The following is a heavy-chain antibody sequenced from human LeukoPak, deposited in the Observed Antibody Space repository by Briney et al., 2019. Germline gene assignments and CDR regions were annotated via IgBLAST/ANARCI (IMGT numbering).Heavy chain of an antibody. CDR3: ARSGGEWLMGGYYYYGMDV. Sequence: PGGSLRLSCAASGFTFSSYEMNWVRQAPGKGLEWVSYISSSGSTIYYADSVKGRFTISRDNAKNSLYLQMNSLRAEDTAVYYCARSGGEWLMGGYYYYGMDVWGKGTTVTVSS. CDR2: ISSSGSTI. D-gene: IGHD3-3*01. V-gene: IGHV3-48*03. J-gene: IGHJ6*04. CDR1: GFTFSSYE.